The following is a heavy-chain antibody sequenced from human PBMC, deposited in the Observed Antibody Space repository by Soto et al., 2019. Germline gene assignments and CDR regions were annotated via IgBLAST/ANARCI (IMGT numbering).Heavy chain of an antibody. CDR1: GGTFSSYA. CDR2: IIPIFGTA. Sequence: SVKVSCKASGGTFSSYAISWVRQAPGQGLEWMGGIIPIFGTANYAQKLKGRVTITADESTSTAYMELSSLRSEDTAVYYCARSVGLAAAGTYWGQGTLVTVSS. D-gene: IGHD6-13*01. CDR3: ARSVGLAAAGTY. V-gene: IGHV1-69*13. J-gene: IGHJ4*02.